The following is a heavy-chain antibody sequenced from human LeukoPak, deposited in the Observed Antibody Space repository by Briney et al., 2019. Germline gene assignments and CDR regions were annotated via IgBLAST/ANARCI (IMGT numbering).Heavy chain of an antibody. CDR1: GFTFSTYW. D-gene: IGHD6-6*01. CDR2: IRQDGSVK. CDR3: ARERPNDY. J-gene: IGHJ4*02. Sequence: PGGSLRLSCAAPGFTFSTYWMSWVRQTPGKGLEWVANIRQDGSVKYYVDSVKGRFTISRDNAKNSLYLQMSSLRAEDTAIYYCARERPNDYWGQGTLVTVSS. V-gene: IGHV3-7*01.